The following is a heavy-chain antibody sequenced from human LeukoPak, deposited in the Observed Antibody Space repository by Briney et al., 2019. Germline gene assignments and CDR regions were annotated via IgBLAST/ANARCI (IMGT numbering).Heavy chain of an antibody. CDR1: GGSISTYY. J-gene: IGHJ3*02. D-gene: IGHD6-13*01. Sequence: SETLSLTCSVSGGSISTYYWNWIRQTPGKGLEWIGHIYYSGSTNSNPSLKSRVSMSVDTSKNQFSLNLSSVTAADTAIYYCARDRGGSSWSNDAFDIWGQGTTVTVSS. CDR2: IYYSGST. V-gene: IGHV4-59*01. CDR3: ARDRGGSSWSNDAFDI.